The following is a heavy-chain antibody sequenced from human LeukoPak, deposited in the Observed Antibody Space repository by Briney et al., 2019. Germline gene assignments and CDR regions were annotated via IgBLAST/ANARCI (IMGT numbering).Heavy chain of an antibody. CDR1: GGSISSDNYY. V-gene: IGHV4-61*02. CDR2: IYTSGST. D-gene: IGHD4-17*01. J-gene: IGHJ5*02. Sequence: SQTLSLTCTVSGGSISSDNYYWSWIRQPAGKGLEWIGRIYTSGSTNYNPSLKSRVTISVDTSKNQFSLRLSSVTAADTAVYYCARRTPATVTERFDPWGQGTLVTVSS. CDR3: ARRTPATVTERFDP.